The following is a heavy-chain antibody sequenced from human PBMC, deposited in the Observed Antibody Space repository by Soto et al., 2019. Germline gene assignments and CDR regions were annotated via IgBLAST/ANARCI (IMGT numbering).Heavy chain of an antibody. CDR2: IKSKTDGGTT. CDR1: GFTFSNAW. V-gene: IGHV3-15*07. J-gene: IGHJ4*02. CDR3: TTEPGYDSSGYPDY. D-gene: IGHD3-22*01. Sequence: PXXSLRLSCAASGFTFSNAWMXWVPQAPGKGLEWVGRIKSKTDGGTTDYAAPVKGRFTISRDDSKNTLYLQMNSLNPEDTAVYYCTTEPGYDSSGYPDYWGQGTLVTVSS.